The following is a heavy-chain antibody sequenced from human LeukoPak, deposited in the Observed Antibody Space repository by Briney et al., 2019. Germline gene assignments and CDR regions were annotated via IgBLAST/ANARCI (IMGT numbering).Heavy chain of an antibody. J-gene: IGHJ3*02. V-gene: IGHV1-69*13. CDR2: IIPIFGTA. D-gene: IGHD3-9*01. Sequence: SVKVSCKASGGTFSSYAISWVRQAPGQGLEWMGGIIPIFGTANYAQKFQGRVTITADESTSTAYMELSSLRSEDTAVYYCARDVTIIRAFDIWGQGTMVTVSS. CDR3: ARDVTIIRAFDI. CDR1: GGTFSSYA.